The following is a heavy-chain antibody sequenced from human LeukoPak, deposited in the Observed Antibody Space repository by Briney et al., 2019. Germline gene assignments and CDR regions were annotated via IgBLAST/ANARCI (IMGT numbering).Heavy chain of an antibody. CDR2: IKQDGSEK. D-gene: IGHD3-22*01. V-gene: IGHV3-7*03. CDR1: GFTFSSYW. CDR3: AKEKYYYDSSGYYWAFDY. Sequence: PGGSLRLSCAASGFTFSSYWMSWVRQAPGKGLEWVANIKQDGSEKYYVDSVKGRFTISRDNAKNSLYLQMNSLRAEDTAVYYCAKEKYYYDSSGYYWAFDYWGQGTLVTVSS. J-gene: IGHJ4*02.